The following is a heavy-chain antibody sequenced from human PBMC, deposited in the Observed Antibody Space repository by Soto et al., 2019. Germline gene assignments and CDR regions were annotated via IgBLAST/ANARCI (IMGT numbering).Heavy chain of an antibody. D-gene: IGHD4-4*01. J-gene: IGHJ6*03. Sequence: GESLKISCKGSGYSFTSYWIGWVRQMPGKGLEWMGIIYPGDSDTRYSPSFQGQVTISADKSISTAYLQWSSLKASDTAMYYCARHSYYSNYNYSYYMDVWGKGTTVTVSS. CDR3: ARHSYYSNYNYSYYMDV. V-gene: IGHV5-51*01. CDR2: IYPGDSDT. CDR1: GYSFTSYW.